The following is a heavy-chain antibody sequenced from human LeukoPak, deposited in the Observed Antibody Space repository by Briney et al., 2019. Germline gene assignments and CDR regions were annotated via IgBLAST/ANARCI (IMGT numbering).Heavy chain of an antibody. V-gene: IGHV3-23*01. CDR2: ISGSGGST. CDR1: GFTFGSYA. D-gene: IGHD2-2*01. Sequence: GGSLRLSCAASGFTFGSYAMSWVRQAPGKGLEWVSAISGSGGSTYYADSVKGRFTISRDNSKNTLYLQMNSLRAEDTAVYYCAKDSLYCSSTSCYAGPLDYWGQGTLVTVSS. CDR3: AKDSLYCSSTSCYAGPLDY. J-gene: IGHJ4*02.